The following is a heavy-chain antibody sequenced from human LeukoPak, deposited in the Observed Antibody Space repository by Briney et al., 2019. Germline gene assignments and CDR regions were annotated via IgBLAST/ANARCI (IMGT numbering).Heavy chain of an antibody. CDR2: ISGSGSGGST. V-gene: IGHV3-23*01. D-gene: IGHD6-19*01. CDR3: ARGNTGWPYYLDY. CDR1: GFTFSSSA. J-gene: IGHJ4*02. Sequence: PGGSLRLSCAASGFTFSSSAMSWVRQAPGKGLEWVSSISGSGSGGSTYYADSVKGRFTISRDNSKNTLYLQMNSLRAEDTAVYYCARGNTGWPYYLDYWGQGTLVTVSS.